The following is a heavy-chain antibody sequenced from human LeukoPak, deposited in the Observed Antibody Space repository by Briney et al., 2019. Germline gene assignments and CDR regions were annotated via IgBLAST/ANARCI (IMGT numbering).Heavy chain of an antibody. CDR2: INHSGST. Sequence: SETLSLTCAVYGGSFSGYYWSWIRQPPGKGLEWIGEINHSGSTNYNPSLKSRVTISVDKSKNQFSLKLSSVTAADTAVYYCARRGYYATYWGQGTLVTVSS. J-gene: IGHJ4*02. CDR1: GGSFSGYY. CDR3: ARRGYYATY. V-gene: IGHV4-34*01. D-gene: IGHD3-10*01.